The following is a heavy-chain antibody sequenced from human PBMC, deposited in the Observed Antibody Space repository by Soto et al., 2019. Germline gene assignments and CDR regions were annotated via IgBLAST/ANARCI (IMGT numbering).Heavy chain of an antibody. CDR2: IYYSGST. Sequence: SETLSLTCTVSGGSISSGGYYWSWIRQHPGKGLEWIGYIYYSGSTYFNPSLKSRLTISVDTSKNQFSLQLSSVTAADTAVYYCARAGHCSSWEGAKCLDSCGQGTLVTVSS. CDR3: ARAGHCSSWEGAKCLDS. V-gene: IGHV4-31*03. J-gene: IGHJ4*02. CDR1: GGSISSGGYY. D-gene: IGHD6-6*01.